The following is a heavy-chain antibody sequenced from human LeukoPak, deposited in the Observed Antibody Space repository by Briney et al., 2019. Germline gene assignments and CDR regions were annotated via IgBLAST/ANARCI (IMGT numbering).Heavy chain of an antibody. D-gene: IGHD3-10*01. J-gene: IGHJ4*02. CDR2: IYTSGTF. Sequence: SETLSLTCSVSGGSISSSYWSWIRQPAGKGLEWIGRIYTSGTFNYNPSLKSRVTISVDTSKNQFSLKLSSVTAADTAVYYCARDGPYYGSGSYYDYWGQGTLVTVSS. CDR3: ARDGPYYGSGSYYDY. CDR1: GGSISSSY. V-gene: IGHV4-4*07.